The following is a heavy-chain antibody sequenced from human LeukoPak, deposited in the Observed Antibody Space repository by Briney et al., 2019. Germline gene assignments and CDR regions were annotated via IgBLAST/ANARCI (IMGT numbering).Heavy chain of an antibody. D-gene: IGHD3-22*01. CDR2: INHSGST. CDR1: GGSFSGYY. J-gene: IGHJ5*02. V-gene: IGHV4-34*01. Sequence: SETLSLTCAVYGGSFSGYYWSWIRQPPGKGLEWIGGINHSGSTNYNPSLKSRVTISVDTSKNQFSLKLSSVTAADTAVYYCAPRGYYDSSPWGQGTLVTVSS. CDR3: APRGYYDSSP.